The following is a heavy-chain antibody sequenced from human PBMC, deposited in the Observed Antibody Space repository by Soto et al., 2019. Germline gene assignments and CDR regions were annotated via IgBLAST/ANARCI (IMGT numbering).Heavy chain of an antibody. CDR3: ARDVSLYGVFDQ. CDR1: ADTFNSHT. CDR2: IIPSLDMA. Sequence: QVHLVQSGAEVKKPGSSVKVSCEASADTFNSHTLSWVRQAPGQGLEWMGRIIPSLDMANYAQNFQGRVTITADKSTNTAYMELSSLRSEDTAIYYCARDVSLYGVFDQWGQGALVTVSS. V-gene: IGHV1-69*08. D-gene: IGHD4-17*01. J-gene: IGHJ4*02.